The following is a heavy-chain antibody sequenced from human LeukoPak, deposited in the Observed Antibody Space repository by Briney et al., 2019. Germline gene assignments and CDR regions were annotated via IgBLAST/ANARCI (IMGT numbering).Heavy chain of an antibody. CDR1: GGSFSGYY. J-gene: IGHJ3*02. CDR2: INHSGST. CDR3: ARGRGNWGDAFDI. D-gene: IGHD7-27*01. V-gene: IGHV4-34*01. Sequence: KPSETLSLTCAVYGGSFSGYYWSWIRQPPGKGLEWIGEINHSGSTNYNSSLKSRVTISVDTSKNQFSLKLSSVTAADTAVYYCARGRGNWGDAFDIWGQGTMVTVSS.